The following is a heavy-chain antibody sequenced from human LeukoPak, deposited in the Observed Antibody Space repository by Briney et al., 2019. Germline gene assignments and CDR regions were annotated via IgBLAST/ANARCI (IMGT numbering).Heavy chain of an antibody. CDR2: IYSGGSA. D-gene: IGHD3-10*01. Sequence: GGSLRLSCAASGFTVSSNYMSWVRQAPGKGLEWVSVIYSGGSAYYADSVKGRFTISRDNSKDTLYLQMNSLRAEDTAVYYCARSAYYGSGSHFDYWGQGTLVTVSS. J-gene: IGHJ4*02. V-gene: IGHV3-66*01. CDR1: GFTVSSNY. CDR3: ARSAYYGSGSHFDY.